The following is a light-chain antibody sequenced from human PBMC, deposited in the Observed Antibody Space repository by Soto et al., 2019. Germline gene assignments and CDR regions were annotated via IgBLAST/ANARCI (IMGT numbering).Light chain of an antibody. CDR2: DVN. CDR3: TSWTTSTTMI. J-gene: IGLJ2*01. CDR1: SSDIGAYNI. Sequence: QSVLTQPASVSRSPGQSITISCTGTSSDIGAYNIVSWYQQHPGKAPKLMLYDVNIRPSGVSNRFSGSKSGNTASLTISGLQADDEADYYCTSWTTSTTMIFGGGTKLTVL. V-gene: IGLV2-14*03.